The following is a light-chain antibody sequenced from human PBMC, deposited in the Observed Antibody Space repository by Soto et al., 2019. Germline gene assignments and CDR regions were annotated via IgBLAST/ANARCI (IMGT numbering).Light chain of an antibody. Sequence: EIVMTQSPDTLSVSPGERATLSCRASQSVSNNLAWYQQKPGQVPRLLIYSASTMATGIPARFSGSGSGTEFTLTISSLQSEDFAVYYCQQYNNWPPWTFGQGTKVEIK. V-gene: IGKV3-15*01. CDR2: SAS. J-gene: IGKJ1*01. CDR3: QQYNNWPPWT. CDR1: QSVSNN.